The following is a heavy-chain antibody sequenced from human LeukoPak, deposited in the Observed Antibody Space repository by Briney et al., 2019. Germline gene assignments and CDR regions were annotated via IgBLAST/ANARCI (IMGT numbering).Heavy chain of an antibody. J-gene: IGHJ6*03. CDR1: GFTFSSFS. Sequence: GGSLRLSCTASGFTFSSFSMNWVRQAPGKGLEWVSSISTSSSYIYYADSVKGRFTISRDNAKNSLYLQMNSLRAEDTAVYYCARYYDFWSSYSSYYYMDVWGKGTTVTVSS. CDR3: ARYYDFWSSYSSYYYMDV. V-gene: IGHV3-21*01. CDR2: ISTSSSYI. D-gene: IGHD3-3*01.